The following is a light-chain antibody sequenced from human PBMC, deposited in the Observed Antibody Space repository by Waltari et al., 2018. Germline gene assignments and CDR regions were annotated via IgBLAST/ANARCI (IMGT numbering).Light chain of an antibody. CDR2: GAS. V-gene: IGKV3-15*01. J-gene: IGKJ1*01. CDR1: QSVSNN. CDR3: QQYNDWPPLT. Sequence: DIVMTQSPATLSVSPGERATLSCRASQSVSNNLAWYQQKPGQAPRLLIYGASTRATGIPASFSGGESGTEFTLTISSLQSEDVASYYCQQYNDWPPLTFGQGTKVEIK.